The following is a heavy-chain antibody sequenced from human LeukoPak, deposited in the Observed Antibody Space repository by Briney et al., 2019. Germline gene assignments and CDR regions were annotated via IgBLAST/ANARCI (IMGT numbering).Heavy chain of an antibody. CDR3: ARDSSGSCFDY. D-gene: IGHD3-10*01. CDR1: GFTFSSYW. Sequence: PGGSLRLSCAASGFTFSSYWMSWVRQAPGKGLEWVANIKQDGSEKYYVDSVKGRFTISRDNAKNSLYLQMNSLGVEDTAVYYCARDSSGSCFDYWGQGTLVTVSS. J-gene: IGHJ4*02. V-gene: IGHV3-7*01. CDR2: IKQDGSEK.